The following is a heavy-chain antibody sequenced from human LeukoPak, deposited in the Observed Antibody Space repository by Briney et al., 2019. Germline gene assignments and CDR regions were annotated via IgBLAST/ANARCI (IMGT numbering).Heavy chain of an antibody. CDR1: QFSISYDW. CDR3: VRGSGWFFGL. J-gene: IGHJ4*02. Sequence: GGSLRLSCAASQFSISYDWMHWVRQAPGKGLEWVASIKEDGRDIHYLDSVKGRFSMSRDNAKNSLYLEMNTLRAEDTAVYYCVRGSGWFFGLWGQGSLVTVSS. V-gene: IGHV3-7*01. D-gene: IGHD6-19*01. CDR2: IKEDGRDI.